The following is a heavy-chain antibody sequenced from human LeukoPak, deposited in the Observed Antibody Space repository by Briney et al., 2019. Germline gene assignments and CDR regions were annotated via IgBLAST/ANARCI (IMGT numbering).Heavy chain of an antibody. J-gene: IGHJ6*02. V-gene: IGHV1-24*01. CDR2: FDPEDGET. CDR1: GYTLTGLS. CDR3: ASHHCSGGSCYTLYGMDV. D-gene: IGHD2-15*01. Sequence: GASVKVSCKVSGYTLTGLSMHWVRQAPGKGLEWMGGFDPEDGETIYAQKFQGRVTMTEDTSTDTAYMELSSLRSEDTAVYYCASHHCSGGSCYTLYGMDVWGQGTTVTVSS.